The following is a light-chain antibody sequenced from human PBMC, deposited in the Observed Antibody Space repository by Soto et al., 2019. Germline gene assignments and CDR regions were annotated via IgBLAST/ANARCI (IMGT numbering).Light chain of an antibody. V-gene: IGLV2-11*01. J-gene: IGLJ1*01. CDR3: CIYATKYI. CDR2: DVN. Sequence: SALIQPRSVSASLGQSVTISCTGSLSDVAVYEYVSWYQQQPDKAPKLMIYDVNKRASGVPDRFSGSKSGNAASLIISGLQVADEADYYCCIYATKYIFGTGTKVTV. CDR1: LSDVAVYEY.